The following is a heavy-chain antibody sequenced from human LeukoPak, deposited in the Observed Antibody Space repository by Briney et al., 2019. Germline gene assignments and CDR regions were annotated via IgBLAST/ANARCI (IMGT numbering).Heavy chain of an antibody. CDR3: ARVGRLQYGDYVAFDY. CDR2: ISVSGTTM. V-gene: IGHV3-11*01. CDR1: GFTFSDYY. J-gene: IGHJ4*02. D-gene: IGHD4-17*01. Sequence: GGSLRLSCATSGFTFSDYYMSWIRQAPGKGLEWVSYISVSGTTMYYADSVKGRFTLSRDNAKNSLYLQMNSLRAEDTAVYFCARVGRLQYGDYVAFDYWGQGTLVTVSS.